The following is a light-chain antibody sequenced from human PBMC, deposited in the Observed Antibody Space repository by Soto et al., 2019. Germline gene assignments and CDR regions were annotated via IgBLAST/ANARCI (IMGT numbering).Light chain of an antibody. Sequence: DIQMTQSPSSLSASVGDRITITCRASQSISNYLNWYQQKPGKAPKLLIYAASSLQSGVPSRFRGSGSGTDFTLTISSLQPEDFATYYCQQSYSTWLTFGGGTEVEIK. CDR3: QQSYSTWLT. J-gene: IGKJ4*01. CDR2: AAS. CDR1: QSISNY. V-gene: IGKV1-39*01.